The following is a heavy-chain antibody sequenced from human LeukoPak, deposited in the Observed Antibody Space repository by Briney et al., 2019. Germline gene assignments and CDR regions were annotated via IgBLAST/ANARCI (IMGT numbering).Heavy chain of an antibody. Sequence: PGGPLRLSCAASGFTFSSYAMSGAGQAPGRGREGFSAIIGSGGSTYYADSVKGRFTISRDNSKTTLYLQMNSLRAEDTAVYYCAKVEGKLVVRALYAFDIWGQGTMVTVSS. CDR3: AKVEGKLVVRALYAFDI. J-gene: IGHJ3*02. V-gene: IGHV3-23*01. D-gene: IGHD2-15*01. CDR2: IIGSGGST. CDR1: GFTFSSYA.